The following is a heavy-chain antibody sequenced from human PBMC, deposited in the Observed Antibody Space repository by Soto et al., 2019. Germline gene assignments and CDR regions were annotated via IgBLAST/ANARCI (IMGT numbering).Heavy chain of an antibody. CDR2: IYYSGST. D-gene: IGHD1-1*01. Sequence: PSETLSLTCTFSGGSISSYYWSWIRQPPGKGLEWIGYIYYSGSTNYNPSLKSRVTISVDTSKNQFSLKLSSVTAADTAVYYCARGYEHVFDYWGQGTLVTVSS. V-gene: IGHV4-59*01. CDR3: ARGYEHVFDY. J-gene: IGHJ4*02. CDR1: GGSISSYY.